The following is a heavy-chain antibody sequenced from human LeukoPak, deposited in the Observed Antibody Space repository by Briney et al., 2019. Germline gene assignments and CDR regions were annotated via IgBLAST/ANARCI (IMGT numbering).Heavy chain of an antibody. CDR3: ASLIGATWGPYYFDY. V-gene: IGHV5-51*01. D-gene: IGHD3-16*01. J-gene: IGHJ4*02. CDR2: IYPGDSDT. Sequence: GESLKISCKASGYTFTAYWIGWVRQMPGKGLEWMGIIYPGDSDTRYSPSFQGQVTISADKSISTAYLQWSSLKASDTAMYYCASLIGATWGPYYFDYWGQGTLVTVSS. CDR1: GYTFTAYW.